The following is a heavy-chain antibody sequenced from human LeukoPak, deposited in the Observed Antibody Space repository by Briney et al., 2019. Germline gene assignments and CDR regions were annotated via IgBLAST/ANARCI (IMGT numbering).Heavy chain of an antibody. D-gene: IGHD4-17*01. CDR1: GGSISSGVYY. J-gene: IGHJ4*02. CDR2: IYYSGST. V-gene: IGHV4-39*01. CDR3: ARRYGDYNLDY. Sequence: KPSETLSLTCTVSGGSISSGVYYWGWIRQPPGKGLEWIGSIYYSGSTYCNPSLKSRVTISVDTSKNQFSLKLSSVTAADTAVYYCARRYGDYNLDYWGQGTLVTVSS.